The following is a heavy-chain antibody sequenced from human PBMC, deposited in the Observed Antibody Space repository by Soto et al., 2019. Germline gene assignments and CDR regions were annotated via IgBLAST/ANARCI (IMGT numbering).Heavy chain of an antibody. CDR1: GFTFSSYA. CDR3: AKDQGTLDIVLMVYGRVWHY. CDR2: ISGSGGST. V-gene: IGHV3-23*01. Sequence: GGSLRLSCAASGFTFSSYAMSWVRQAPGKGLEWVSAISGSGGSTYYADSVKGRFTISRDNSKNTLYLQMNSLRAEDTAVYYCAKDQGTLDIVLMVYGRVWHYWGQGTLVTVSS. J-gene: IGHJ4*02. D-gene: IGHD2-8*01.